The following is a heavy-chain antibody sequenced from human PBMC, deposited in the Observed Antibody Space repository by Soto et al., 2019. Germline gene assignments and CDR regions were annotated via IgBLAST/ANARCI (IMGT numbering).Heavy chain of an antibody. Sequence: QVQLQESGPGLVKPSQTLSLTCTVSGGSISGGVYYWSWIRQPQGKGLEWIGYIFDSGSTYYNPSLKSRVTISVDTSRNRFSLRLRSVTAADTAVYYCAREIIPLTTDWYFDLWGRGTLVTVSS. V-gene: IGHV4-30-4*01. D-gene: IGHD4-17*01. CDR3: AREIIPLTTDWYFDL. J-gene: IGHJ2*01. CDR1: GGSISGGVYY. CDR2: IFDSGST.